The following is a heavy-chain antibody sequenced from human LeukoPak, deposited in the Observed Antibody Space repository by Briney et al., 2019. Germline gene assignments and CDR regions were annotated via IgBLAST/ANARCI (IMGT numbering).Heavy chain of an antibody. Sequence: PGGSLRLSCAASGFTFSSYSMTWVRQAPGKGLEWVSSISSSSSYIYYADSVKGRFTISRDNAKNSLYLQMNSLRAEDTAVYYCARRKSSGWYSQRVGAFDIWGQGTMVTVSS. D-gene: IGHD6-19*01. J-gene: IGHJ3*02. CDR2: ISSSSSYI. V-gene: IGHV3-21*01. CDR3: ARRKSSGWYSQRVGAFDI. CDR1: GFTFSSYS.